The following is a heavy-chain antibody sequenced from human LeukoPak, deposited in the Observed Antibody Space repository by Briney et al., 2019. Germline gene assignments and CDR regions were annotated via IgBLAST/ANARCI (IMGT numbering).Heavy chain of an antibody. V-gene: IGHV1-2*02. CDR2: INPNSGGT. D-gene: IGHD2-21*01. CDR3: AREFVVVPSSFGMDV. Sequence: GASVKVSCKASGYTFTGYYMHWVRQAPGQGLEWMGFINPNSGGTNYEQKFQGRVTMTRDTSISTAYMELSRLRSDDTAVYYCAREFVVVPSSFGMDVWGKGTTVTVSS. J-gene: IGHJ6*04. CDR1: GYTFTGYY.